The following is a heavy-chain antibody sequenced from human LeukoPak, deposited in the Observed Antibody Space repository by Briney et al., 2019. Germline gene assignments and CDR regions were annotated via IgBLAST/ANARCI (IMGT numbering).Heavy chain of an antibody. CDR3: ARRVNDILTGGTFDY. D-gene: IGHD3-9*01. CDR2: IYSSGFT. J-gene: IGHJ4*02. V-gene: IGHV4-39*01. Sequence: SETLSLTCTVSGVSISSTSYYWGWIRQPPGMGLEWIGDIYSSGFTFYNPSLKSRVTISVDTSKNQFSLKLRSVTAADTAMYYCARRVNDILTGGTFDYWGQGTLVPVSS. CDR1: GVSISSTSYY.